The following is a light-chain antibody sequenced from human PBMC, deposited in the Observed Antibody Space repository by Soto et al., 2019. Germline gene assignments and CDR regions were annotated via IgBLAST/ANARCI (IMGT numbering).Light chain of an antibody. Sequence: ESVLTQSPGTLSLSPGERATLSCRASQSVSSNSLAWYQQEPGQAPRLLIYGASSRATGTPDRFSGSGSGTDFTLTISRLEPEDFAVYYCHQFGGSPPSWTFGQGTKVEI. CDR2: GAS. J-gene: IGKJ1*01. CDR3: HQFGGSPPSWT. CDR1: QSVSSNS. V-gene: IGKV3-20*01.